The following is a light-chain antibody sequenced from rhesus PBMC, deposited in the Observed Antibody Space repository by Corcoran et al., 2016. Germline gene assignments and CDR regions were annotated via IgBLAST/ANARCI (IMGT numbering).Light chain of an antibody. J-gene: IGKJ1*01. CDR2: KAS. CDR1: QGISSW. Sequence: DIQMTQSPSSLSASVGDTVTITCRASQGISSWLAWYQQKPGKAPKLLHYKASSLQSGVPSRFSGSGSVTDFTLTISSLQSEDFATYYCQQYSSRPWTFGQGTKVEIK. V-gene: IGKV1-22*01. CDR3: QQYSSRPWT.